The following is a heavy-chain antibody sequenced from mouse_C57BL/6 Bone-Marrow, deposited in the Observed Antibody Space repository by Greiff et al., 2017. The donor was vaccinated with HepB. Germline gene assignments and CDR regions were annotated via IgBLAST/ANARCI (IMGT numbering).Heavy chain of an antibody. V-gene: IGHV10-1*01. CDR3: VRPGSRGNAMDY. CDR1: GFSFNTYA. D-gene: IGHD1-1*01. CDR2: IRSKSNNYAT. J-gene: IGHJ4*01. Sequence: GGGLVQPKGSLTLSCAASGFSFNTYAMNWVRQAPGKGLEWVARIRSKSNNYATYYADSVKDRFTISRDDSESMLYLQMNNLKTEDTAMYYCVRPGSRGNAMDYWGQGTSVTVSS.